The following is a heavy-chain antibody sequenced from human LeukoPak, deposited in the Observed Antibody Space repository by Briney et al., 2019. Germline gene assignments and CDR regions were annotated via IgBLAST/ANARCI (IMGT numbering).Heavy chain of an antibody. Sequence: GGSLRLSCAASGFTFSSYWMGWVRQAPGKGLEWVANIKQDGSEKYYVDSVKGRFTISRDNAKNSLYLQMNSLRAEDTAVYYCARAEVGAIHDAFDIWGQGTMVTVSS. CDR1: GFTFSSYW. CDR3: ARAEVGAIHDAFDI. D-gene: IGHD1-26*01. V-gene: IGHV3-7*01. J-gene: IGHJ3*02. CDR2: IKQDGSEK.